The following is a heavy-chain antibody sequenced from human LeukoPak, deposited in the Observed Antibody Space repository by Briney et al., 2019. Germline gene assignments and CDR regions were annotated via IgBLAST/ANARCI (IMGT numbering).Heavy chain of an antibody. Sequence: GGSLRLSCAASGFTFSSYAMHWVRQAPGKGLEYVSAISSNGGSTYYANSVKGRFTISRDNSKNTLYLQMNSLRAEDTAVYYCAKDQYFVTGYYSHMDVWGKGTTVTISS. CDR1: GFTFSSYA. V-gene: IGHV3-64*01. CDR2: ISSNGGST. J-gene: IGHJ6*03. CDR3: AKDQYFVTGYYSHMDV. D-gene: IGHD2-21*02.